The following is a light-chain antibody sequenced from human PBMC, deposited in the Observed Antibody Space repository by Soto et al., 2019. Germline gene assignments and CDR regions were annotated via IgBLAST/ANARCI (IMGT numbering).Light chain of an antibody. J-gene: IGLJ3*02. CDR3: QSYDSSLSGWA. Sequence: QSVLTQPPSVSGAPGQRVTISCTGSSSNIGAGYDVHWYQQLPGTAPKLLIYGNSNRPSGVPDRCSGSKSGTSASLAITGLQAEDEADYYCQSYDSSLSGWAFGGGTKVTVL. CDR2: GNS. CDR1: SSNIGAGYD. V-gene: IGLV1-40*01.